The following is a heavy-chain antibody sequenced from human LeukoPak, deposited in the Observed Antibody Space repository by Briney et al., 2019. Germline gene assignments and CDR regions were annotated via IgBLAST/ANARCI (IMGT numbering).Heavy chain of an antibody. D-gene: IGHD2-8*01. CDR3: ARGIVLMVYAIPSDAFDI. V-gene: IGHV1-2*02. CDR1: GGTFSSYA. Sequence: ASVKVSCKASGGTFSSYAISWVRQAPGQGLEWMGWINPNSGGTNYAQKFQGRVTMTRDTSISTAYMELSRLRSDDTAVYYCARGIVLMVYAIPSDAFDIWGQGTMVTVSS. CDR2: INPNSGGT. J-gene: IGHJ3*02.